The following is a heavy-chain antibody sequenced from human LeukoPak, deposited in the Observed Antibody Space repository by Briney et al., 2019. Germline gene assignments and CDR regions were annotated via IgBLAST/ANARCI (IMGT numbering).Heavy chain of an antibody. J-gene: IGHJ4*02. CDR3: ARGYYYDSSGYTFDY. Sequence: SVKVSCKASGGTFSSYPVSWVRQAPGQGLEWMGGIIPIFGTANYAQKFQGRVTITADESTSTAYMELSSLRSEDTAVYYCARGYYYDSSGYTFDYWGQGTLVTVSS. D-gene: IGHD3-22*01. CDR1: GGTFSSYP. CDR2: IIPIFGTA. V-gene: IGHV1-69*13.